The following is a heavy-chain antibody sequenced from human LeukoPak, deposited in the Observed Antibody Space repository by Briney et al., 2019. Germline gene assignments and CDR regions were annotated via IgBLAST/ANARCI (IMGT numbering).Heavy chain of an antibody. CDR3: ARRRYSLDP. J-gene: IGHJ5*02. Sequence: SETLSLTCAVYGGSFSGYYWSWIRQPPGKGLEWIGEINHSGSTNYNPSLKSRVTISVDTSKNQFSLKLSSVTAADTAVYYCARRRYSLDPWGQGTLVTDSS. D-gene: IGHD1-1*01. CDR1: GGSFSGYY. CDR2: INHSGST. V-gene: IGHV4-34*01.